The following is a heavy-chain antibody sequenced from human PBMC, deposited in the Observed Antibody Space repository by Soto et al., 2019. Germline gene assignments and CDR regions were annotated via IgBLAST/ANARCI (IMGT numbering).Heavy chain of an antibody. J-gene: IGHJ4*02. CDR3: ARESQEGPDY. CDR1: GVSISSYY. CDR2: IYYSGST. V-gene: IGHV4-59*01. Sequence: SETLSLTCTVSGVSISSYYWSWIRQPPGKGLEWIGYIYYSGSTNYNPSLKSRVTISVDTSKNQFSLKLSSVTAADTAVYYCARESQEGPDYWGQGTLVTVSS.